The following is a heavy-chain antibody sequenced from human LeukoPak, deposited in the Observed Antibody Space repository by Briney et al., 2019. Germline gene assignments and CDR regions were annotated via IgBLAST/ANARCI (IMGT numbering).Heavy chain of an antibody. D-gene: IGHD6-13*01. CDR2: IYYSGST. CDR1: GGSISSGDYY. V-gene: IGHV4-30-4*08. CDR3: ARDGGGIYSSSWEGY. Sequence: SETLSLTCTVSGGSISSGDYYWSWIRQPPGKGLEWIGYIYYSGSTYYNPSLKSRVTISVDTSKNQFSLKLSSVTAADTAVYYCARDGGGIYSSSWEGYWGQGTLVTVSS. J-gene: IGHJ4*02.